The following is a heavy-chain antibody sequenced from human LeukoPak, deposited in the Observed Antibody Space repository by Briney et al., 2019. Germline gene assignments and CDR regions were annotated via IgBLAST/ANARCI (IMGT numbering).Heavy chain of an antibody. CDR1: GNSITTYW. J-gene: IGHJ3*02. V-gene: IGHV5-51*01. D-gene: IGHD3-16*01. CDR2: IFPGDSDT. CDR3: ATYFAGAETFDI. Sequence: GESLKISCKSSGNSITTYWIGWVRQKPGKGLEWMGLIFPGDSDTKYSPSFQGQVTISADKSISTAYLQWSSPKASDTAMYYCATYFAGAETFDIWGQGTMVTVSS.